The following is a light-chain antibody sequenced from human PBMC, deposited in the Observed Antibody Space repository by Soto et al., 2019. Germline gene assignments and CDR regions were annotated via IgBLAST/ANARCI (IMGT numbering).Light chain of an antibody. CDR2: GVT. Sequence: QSVLTQPASVSGSPGQSISISCSGTNSDVGGYNYVSWYQQHPGKALKLMIYGVTNRPSGVSDRFSGSKSGNTASLTISGLQAEDEADYYCSSYASIGTRVFGGGTKLTVL. J-gene: IGLJ2*01. CDR3: SSYASIGTRV. CDR1: NSDVGGYNY. V-gene: IGLV2-14*03.